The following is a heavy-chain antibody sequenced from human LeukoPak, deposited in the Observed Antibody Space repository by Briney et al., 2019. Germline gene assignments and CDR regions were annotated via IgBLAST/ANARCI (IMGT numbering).Heavy chain of an antibody. CDR2: INHSGST. CDR1: GGSFSGYY. V-gene: IGHV4-34*01. Sequence: SETLSLTCAVYGGSFSGYYWSWIRQPPGKGLEWIGEINHSGSTNYNPSLKSRVTISVDTSKNQFSLKLSSVTAADTAVYYCARTYCNGGSCVDYWGQGTLVTVSS. CDR3: ARTYCNGGSCVDY. J-gene: IGHJ4*02. D-gene: IGHD2-15*01.